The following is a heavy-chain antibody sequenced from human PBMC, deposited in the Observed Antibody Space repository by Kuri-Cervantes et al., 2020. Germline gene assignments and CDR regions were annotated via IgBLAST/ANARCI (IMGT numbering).Heavy chain of an antibody. J-gene: IGHJ4*02. CDR3: ARVAYSGYDTFDY. CDR1: GFTFSSYS. D-gene: IGHD5-12*01. CDR2: ISSSSSTI. V-gene: IGHV3-48*02. Sequence: GESLKISCAASGFTFSSYSMNWVRQAPGKGLEWVSYISSSSSTIYYADSVKGRFTISRGNAKNSLYLQMNSLRDEDTAVYYCARVAYSGYDTFDYWGQGTLVTVSS.